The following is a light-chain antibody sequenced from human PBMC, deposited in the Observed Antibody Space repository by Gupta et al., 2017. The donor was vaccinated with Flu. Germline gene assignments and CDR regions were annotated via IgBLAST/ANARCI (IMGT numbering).Light chain of an antibody. J-gene: IGKJ1*01. Sequence: EIVLTQSPGTLSLSPGERATLSCRASQSVSSSYLAWYQQKPGQAPRLLIYGASSRATGIPDRFSCSGSGPDCPLTSSRLETEDFAVYSCQQYGSEPGTFGQGTKVEIK. V-gene: IGKV3-20*01. CDR3: QQYGSEPGT. CDR1: QSVSSSY. CDR2: GAS.